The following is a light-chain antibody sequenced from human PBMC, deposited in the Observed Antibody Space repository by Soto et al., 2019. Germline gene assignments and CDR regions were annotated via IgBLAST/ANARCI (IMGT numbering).Light chain of an antibody. J-gene: IGLJ1*01. CDR2: SNS. Sequence: QAVVTQPPSASGPPGQRVTISCSGSSSNFGSSTVNWYQRLPGTAPKSLIYSNSQRPSGVPDRFSGSTSGTAASPAISGRQSEDDAEYYCAAWDDTLTEYVFGTGTKRTV. CDR1: SSNFGSST. V-gene: IGLV1-44*01. CDR3: AAWDDTLTEYV.